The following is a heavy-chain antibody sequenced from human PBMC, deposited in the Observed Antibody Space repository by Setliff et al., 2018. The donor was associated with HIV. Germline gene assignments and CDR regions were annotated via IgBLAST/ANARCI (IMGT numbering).Heavy chain of an antibody. D-gene: IGHD6-19*01. CDR2: IRPDASNK. CDR1: GFTFSSCW. CDR3: ARSSQWLVGGYFHH. Sequence: GGSLRLSCVASGFTFSSCWVTWVRQGPGKGLEWVAGIRPDASNKYYVDSVKGRFIISRDNSNNMLHLQMNSLRVEDTAIYYCARSSQWLVGGYFHHWGQGTLVTVSS. V-gene: IGHV3-7*03. J-gene: IGHJ1*01.